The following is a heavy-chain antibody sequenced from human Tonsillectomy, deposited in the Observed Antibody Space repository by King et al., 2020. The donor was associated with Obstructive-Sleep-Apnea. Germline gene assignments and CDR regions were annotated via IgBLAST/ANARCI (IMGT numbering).Heavy chain of an antibody. CDR1: GYSFTNYW. CDR2: IDCYDSYV. J-gene: IGHJ6*02. D-gene: IGHD5-24*01. Sequence: DVQLVQSGAEVKKSGESLRISCKGSGYSFTNYWINWVRQMPGKGLEWMGRIDCYDSYVNYSPSFQGHVTISADKSISTAYLQWSSLKASDTAMYYCARLEKSTITDAMDVWGQGTAVIVSS. V-gene: IGHV5-10-1*03. CDR3: ARLEKSTITDAMDV.